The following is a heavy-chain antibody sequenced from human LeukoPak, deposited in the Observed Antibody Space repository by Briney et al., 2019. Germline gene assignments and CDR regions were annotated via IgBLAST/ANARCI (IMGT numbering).Heavy chain of an antibody. CDR2: VYFSGDT. CDR3: ARDPSHHSGTFDI. Sequence: TSETLSLTCTVSRGSVTSYYWSWIRQPPGKGLEWIGDVYFSGDTKYNPSLQSRVTISLDTSQNQFSLRLSSVTAADTAVYYCARDPSHHSGTFDIWGQGTMVTVSS. CDR1: RGSVTSYY. V-gene: IGHV4-59*02. J-gene: IGHJ3*02. D-gene: IGHD2-15*01.